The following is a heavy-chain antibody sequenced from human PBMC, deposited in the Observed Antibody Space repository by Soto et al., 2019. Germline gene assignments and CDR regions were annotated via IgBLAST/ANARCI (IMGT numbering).Heavy chain of an antibody. V-gene: IGHV3-30*18. CDR3: AKGSIVGATKDWFDP. J-gene: IGHJ5*02. Sequence: QVQLVESGGGVVQPGRSLRLSCAASGFTFSSYGMYWVRQAPGKGLEWVAVISYDGSNKYYADSVKGRFTISRDNSNNTLYLQMNSLRAEDTAVYYCAKGSIVGATKDWFDPWGQGTLVTVSS. CDR1: GFTFSSYG. D-gene: IGHD1-26*01. CDR2: ISYDGSNK.